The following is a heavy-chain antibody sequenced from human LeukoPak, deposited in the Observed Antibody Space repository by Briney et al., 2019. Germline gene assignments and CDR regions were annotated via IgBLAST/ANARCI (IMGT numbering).Heavy chain of an antibody. D-gene: IGHD6-19*01. J-gene: IGHJ4*02. CDR1: GYSISSGYY. CDR3: ARDGRGYSSGWWRY. Sequence: SETLSLTCTVSGYSISSGYYWGWIRQPPGKGLEWIGNIYHSGNTYYNPSLKSRVTISVDTSNNQFSLKLSSVTAADTAVYYCARDGRGYSSGWWRYWGQGTLVTVSS. CDR2: IYHSGNT. V-gene: IGHV4-38-2*02.